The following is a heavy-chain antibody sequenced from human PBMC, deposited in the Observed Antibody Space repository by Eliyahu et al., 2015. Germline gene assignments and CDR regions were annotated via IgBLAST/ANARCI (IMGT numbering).Heavy chain of an antibody. V-gene: IGHV4-39*01. CDR2: IYYSGST. CDR1: GXSXSSSSYY. D-gene: IGHD1-26*01. J-gene: IGHJ4*02. CDR3: ARRSARYYFDY. Sequence: QLQLQESGPGLVKPSETXSLTCTVSGXSXSSSSYYWGWIRQPPGKGLEWIGSIYYSGSTYYNPSLKSRVTISVDTSKNQFSLKLSSVTAADTAAYYCARRSARYYFDYWGQGTLVTVSS.